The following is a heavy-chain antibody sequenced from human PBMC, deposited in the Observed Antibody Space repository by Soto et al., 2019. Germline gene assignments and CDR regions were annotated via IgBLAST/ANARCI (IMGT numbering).Heavy chain of an antibody. V-gene: IGHV4-59*01. CDR1: GDSISNYY. CDR3: ARGRYYYATAYSFDV. J-gene: IGHJ3*01. Sequence: QVQLQESGPGLVKPSATLSLTCTVSGDSISNYYWTWIRQPPGKGLEWIGYIYYSGVTNYNPSLKSRVTILIDTSKNQFSLKLSSVTAADTAVFYCARGRYYYATAYSFDVWGRGTMVTVSS. D-gene: IGHD3-10*01. CDR2: IYYSGVT.